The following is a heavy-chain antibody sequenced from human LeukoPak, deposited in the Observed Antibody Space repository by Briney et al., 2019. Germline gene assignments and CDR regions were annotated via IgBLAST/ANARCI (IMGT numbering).Heavy chain of an antibody. V-gene: IGHV3-30-3*01. J-gene: IGHJ4*02. D-gene: IGHD3-22*01. Sequence: PGRSLRLSCAASGFTFRSYAVHWVRQAPGKGLEWVAVISYDGSNKYYADSVKGRFTISRDNSKNTLYLQMNSLRAEDTAVYYCASEDSSGYSPRYWGQGTLVTVSS. CDR1: GFTFRSYA. CDR2: ISYDGSNK. CDR3: ASEDSSGYSPRY.